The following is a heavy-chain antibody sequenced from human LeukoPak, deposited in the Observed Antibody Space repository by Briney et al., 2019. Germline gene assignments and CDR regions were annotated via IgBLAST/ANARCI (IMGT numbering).Heavy chain of an antibody. V-gene: IGHV1-2*02. Sequence: ASVKVSCKASGYTFTGYHIYWVRQAPGQGLEWMGWIIPDSGGTGYAQKFQGRVTMTKDTSISTAYMELISLGSDATAVYYCARRYSPTGPFDYWGPGTLVTVSS. J-gene: IGHJ4*02. CDR3: ARRYSPTGPFDY. D-gene: IGHD1-14*01. CDR1: GYTFTGYH. CDR2: IIPDSGGT.